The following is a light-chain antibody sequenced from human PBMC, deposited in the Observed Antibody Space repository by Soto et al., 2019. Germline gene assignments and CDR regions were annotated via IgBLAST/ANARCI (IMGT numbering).Light chain of an antibody. V-gene: IGLV2-8*01. CDR3: SSYSSSSTLI. CDR1: SSDIGGHDS. J-gene: IGLJ2*01. Sequence: QSVRTQPPSASGSPGQSVAVSCTGTSSDIGGHDSVSWYQQHPGKAPKLMIYEVTKRPSGVPDRFSGSKSGNTASLTVSGLQAEDEADYYCSSYSSSSTLIFGGGTKLTVL. CDR2: EVT.